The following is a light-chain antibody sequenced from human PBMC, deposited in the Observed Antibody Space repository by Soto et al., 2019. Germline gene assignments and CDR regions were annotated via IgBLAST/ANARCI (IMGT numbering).Light chain of an antibody. Sequence: EIVMTQSPATLSVSPGERATLSCRASQSVSSNLAWYQQKPGGAPRLLIYGASTRATSIPARFSGSGSGTDFPLTISILQSEDFAVYYCQQYNNWWTFGQGTKVEIK. CDR1: QSVSSN. V-gene: IGKV3-15*01. CDR3: QQYNNWWT. J-gene: IGKJ1*01. CDR2: GAS.